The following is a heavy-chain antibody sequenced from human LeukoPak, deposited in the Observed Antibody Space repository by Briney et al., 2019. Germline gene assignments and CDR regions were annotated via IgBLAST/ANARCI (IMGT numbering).Heavy chain of an antibody. CDR1: GFTFDEFA. D-gene: IGHD1-26*01. J-gene: IGHJ4*02. Sequence: GRSLRLSCAASGFTFDEFAMHWVRQAPGKGLEWVSGISWNSGSVDYAASVKGRFTISRDNAKNSLYLQMNSLTTEDTAFYYCAKGTGRYWTFFDHWGQGILVTVSS. V-gene: IGHV3-9*01. CDR2: ISWNSGSV. CDR3: AKGTGRYWTFFDH.